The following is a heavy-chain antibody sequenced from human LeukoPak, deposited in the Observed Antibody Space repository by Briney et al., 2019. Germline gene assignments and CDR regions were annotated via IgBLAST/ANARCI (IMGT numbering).Heavy chain of an antibody. CDR2: ISGSGGST. CDR3: AKDLVPESPLRLGESPFDY. Sequence: GGSLRLSCAASGFTFSSYAMSWVRQAPGKGLEWVSAISGSGGSTHYADSVKGRFTISRDNSKNTLYLQMNSLRAEDTAVYYCAKDLVPESPLRLGESPFDYWGQGTLVTVSS. J-gene: IGHJ4*02. D-gene: IGHD3-16*01. V-gene: IGHV3-23*01. CDR1: GFTFSSYA.